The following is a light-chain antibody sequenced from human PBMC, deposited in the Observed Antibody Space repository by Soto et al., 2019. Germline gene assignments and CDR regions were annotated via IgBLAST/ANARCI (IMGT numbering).Light chain of an antibody. Sequence: DIQVTQSPSTLSASVGDRVTITCRASQSISSGLAWYQQKPGKAPKLLIYDASSLESGVPSRFSGSGSGTEFTLTISSLQPDDFATYYCQQYNSYSPNTFGQGTKLEIK. J-gene: IGKJ2*01. CDR3: QQYNSYSPNT. CDR2: DAS. CDR1: QSISSG. V-gene: IGKV1-5*01.